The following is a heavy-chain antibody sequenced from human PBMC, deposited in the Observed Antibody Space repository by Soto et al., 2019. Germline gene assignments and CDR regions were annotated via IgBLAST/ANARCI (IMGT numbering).Heavy chain of an antibody. J-gene: IGHJ4*02. CDR1: GYTFTSYY. Sequence: QVQLVESGTEVKEPGASVRLSCKASGYTFTSYYVHWVRQAPGQGLEWVGIINPSDGTTSYAQKFQGRVTMPRDTSTSTVYMELSSLRSEDTAVFYCARVGPRTTAGDNWGQGTLVTVSS. CDR3: ARVGPRTTAGDN. D-gene: IGHD3-10*01. V-gene: IGHV1-46*01. CDR2: INPSDGTT.